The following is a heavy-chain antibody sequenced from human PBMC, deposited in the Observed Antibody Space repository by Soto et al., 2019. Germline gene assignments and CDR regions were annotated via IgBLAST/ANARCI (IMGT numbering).Heavy chain of an antibody. Sequence: TLSLTCTVSGGSISSYYWSWIRQPPGKGLEWIGYIYYSGSTNYNPSLKSRVTISVDTSKNQFSLKLSSVTAADTAVYYCARDSVYYDFWSGIDPWGQGTLVTVSS. V-gene: IGHV4-59*01. J-gene: IGHJ5*02. CDR3: ARDSVYYDFWSGIDP. CDR1: GGSISSYY. CDR2: IYYSGST. D-gene: IGHD3-3*01.